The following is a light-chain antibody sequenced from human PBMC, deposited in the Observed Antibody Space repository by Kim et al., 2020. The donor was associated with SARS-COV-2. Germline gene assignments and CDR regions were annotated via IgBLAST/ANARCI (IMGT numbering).Light chain of an antibody. CDR2: GKN. CDR3: NSRNSNDNVV. V-gene: IGLV3-19*01. Sequence: VALGKTVRITCQGESLRSYYATWYQQKPGQAPILVIYGKNNRPSGIPDRFSGSSSGNTASLTITGTQAGDEADYYCNSRNSNDNVVFGGGTKLTVL. CDR1: SLRSYY. J-gene: IGLJ2*01.